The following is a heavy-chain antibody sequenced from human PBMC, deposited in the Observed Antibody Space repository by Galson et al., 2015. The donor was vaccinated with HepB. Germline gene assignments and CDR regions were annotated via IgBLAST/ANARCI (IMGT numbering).Heavy chain of an antibody. CDR1: GFTFSSYA. D-gene: IGHD5-18*01. CDR3: ARVDTAMVTLFDI. CDR2: ISYDGSNK. J-gene: IGHJ3*02. Sequence: SLRLSCAASGFTFSSYAMHWVRQAPGKGLEWVAVISYDGSNKYYADSVKGRFTISRDNSKNTLYLQMNSLRAEDTAVYYCARVDTAMVTLFDIWGQGTMVTVSP. V-gene: IGHV3-30-3*01.